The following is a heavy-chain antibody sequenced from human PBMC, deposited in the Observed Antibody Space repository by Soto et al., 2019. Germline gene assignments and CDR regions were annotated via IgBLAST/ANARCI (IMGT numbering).Heavy chain of an antibody. D-gene: IGHD3-3*01. CDR1: GFTFSSYW. V-gene: IGHV3-7*01. CDR2: IKQDGSEK. J-gene: IGHJ3*02. Sequence: GGSLRLSCAASGFTFSSYWMSWVRQAPGKGLEWVANIKQDGSEKYYVDSVKGRFTISRDNAKNSLHLQMNSLRAEDTAVYYCAALPTYYDFWSGQGNDAFDIWGQGTMVTVSS. CDR3: AALPTYYDFWSGQGNDAFDI.